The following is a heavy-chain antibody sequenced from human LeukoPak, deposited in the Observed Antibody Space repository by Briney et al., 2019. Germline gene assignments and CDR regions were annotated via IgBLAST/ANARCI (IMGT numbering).Heavy chain of an antibody. CDR2: INPNSGGT. CDR3: ATCSSTSCYFRANWFDP. V-gene: IGHV1-2*02. Sequence: ASVKVSCKASGYTFTGYYKHWVRQAPGQGLEWMGWINPNSGGTNYAQKFQGRVTMTRDTSISTAYMELSRLRSDDTAVYYCATCSSTSCYFRANWFDPWGQGTLVTVPS. CDR1: GYTFTGYY. D-gene: IGHD2-2*01. J-gene: IGHJ5*02.